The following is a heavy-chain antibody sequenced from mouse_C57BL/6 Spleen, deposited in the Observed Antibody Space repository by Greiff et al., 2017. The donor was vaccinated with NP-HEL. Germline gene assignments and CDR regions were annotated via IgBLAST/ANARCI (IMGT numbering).Heavy chain of an antibody. CDR1: GYTFTSYW. CDR3: ARLDNYGY. CDR2: IDPSDSYT. Sequence: QVQLQQPGAELVKPGASVKLSCKASGYTFTSYWMQWVKQRPGQGLEWIGDIDPSDSYTNYNQKFKGKATLTVDTSSSKAYMQLSSLPSEASAVYYCARLDNYGYWGQGTTLTVSS. J-gene: IGHJ2*01. D-gene: IGHD1-1*01. V-gene: IGHV1-50*01.